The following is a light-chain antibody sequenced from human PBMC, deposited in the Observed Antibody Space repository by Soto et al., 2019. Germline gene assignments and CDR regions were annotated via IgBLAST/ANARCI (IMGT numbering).Light chain of an antibody. Sequence: EVVLTQSPATLSLSPGERATLSCGASQSVSSSYLAWYQQKPGLAPRLLIYDASTRATGIPDRFSGGGAGTDFTLTISRLESEDFAFYYCKQYDTSPQTFGQGTRLEIK. CDR1: QSVSSSY. CDR3: KQYDTSPQT. V-gene: IGKV3D-20*01. J-gene: IGKJ5*01. CDR2: DAS.